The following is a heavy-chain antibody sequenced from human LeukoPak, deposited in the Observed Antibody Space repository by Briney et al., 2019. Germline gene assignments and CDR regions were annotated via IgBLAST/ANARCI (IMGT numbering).Heavy chain of an antibody. Sequence: ASVKVSCKASGYTFTSYGISWVRQAPGQGLEWMGWISAYNGNTNYAQKLQGRVTMTTDTSTSTAYMELRSLRSEDTAVYYCATGGSYFPSVRYFDYWGQGTLVTVSS. CDR2: ISAYNGNT. D-gene: IGHD1-26*01. CDR1: GYTFTSYG. V-gene: IGHV1-18*01. J-gene: IGHJ4*02. CDR3: ATGGSYFPSVRYFDY.